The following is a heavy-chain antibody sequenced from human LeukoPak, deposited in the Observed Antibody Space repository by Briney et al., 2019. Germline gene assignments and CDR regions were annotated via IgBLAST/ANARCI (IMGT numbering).Heavy chain of an antibody. J-gene: IGHJ4*02. D-gene: IGHD4-17*01. CDR2: IYYAGST. Sequence: SETLSLTCTVSGGSFSSNIYYWGWIRRPPGKGLEWIGSIYYAGSTYYNPSLKSRVTLYVDTSKNQFSLNLNSVTAADTAVYYCARLAYSGDYVNYWGQGTLVTVSS. CDR1: GGSFSSNIYY. CDR3: ARLAYSGDYVNY. V-gene: IGHV4-39*01.